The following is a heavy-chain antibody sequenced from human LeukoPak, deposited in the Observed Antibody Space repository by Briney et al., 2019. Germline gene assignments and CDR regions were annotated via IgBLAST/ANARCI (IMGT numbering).Heavy chain of an antibody. J-gene: IGHJ4*02. V-gene: IGHV3-23*01. CDR1: GFTFSSYA. CDR2: ISVSGGST. Sequence: GGSLRLSCAASGFTFSSYAMSWVRQAPGKGLEWVSAISVSGGSTYYADSVKGRFTISRDNSKNTLYLQMNSLGAEDTAVYYCAKEHITIFGVVILGTGFDYWGQGTLVTVSS. CDR3: AKEHITIFGVVILGTGFDY. D-gene: IGHD3-3*01.